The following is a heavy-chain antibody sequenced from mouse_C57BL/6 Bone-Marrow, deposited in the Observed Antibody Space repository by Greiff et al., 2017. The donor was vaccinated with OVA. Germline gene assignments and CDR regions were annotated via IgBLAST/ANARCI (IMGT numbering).Heavy chain of an antibody. J-gene: IGHJ2*01. V-gene: IGHV1-64*01. D-gene: IGHD2-1*01. CDR1: GYTFTSYW. CDR2: IHPNSGST. Sequence: QVQLQQPGAELVKPGASVKLSCKASGYTFTSYWMHWVKQRPGQGLEWIGMIHPNSGSTNYNEKFKSKATLTVDKSSSTAYMQLSRLTSEDSAVYFCARSWGFYPYYFDNWGQDTPLTVSS. CDR3: ARSWGFYPYYFDN.